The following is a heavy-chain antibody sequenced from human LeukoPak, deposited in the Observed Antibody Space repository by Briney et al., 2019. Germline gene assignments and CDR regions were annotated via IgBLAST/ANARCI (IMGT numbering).Heavy chain of an antibody. CDR1: GFTFSIYA. D-gene: IGHD3-22*01. CDR2: ISGSGGST. CDR3: AKGGSGYYFQH. V-gene: IGHV3-23*01. J-gene: IGHJ1*01. Sequence: PGGSLRLSCAASGFTFSIYAMSWVRQAPGKGLEWVSAISGSGGSTYYADSVKGRLTISRDNSKNTLYLQMNSLRAEDTAVYYCAKGGSGYYFQHWGQGTLVTVSA.